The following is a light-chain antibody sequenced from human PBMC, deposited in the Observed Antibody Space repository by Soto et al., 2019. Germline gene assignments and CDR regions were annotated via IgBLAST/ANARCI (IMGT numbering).Light chain of an antibody. J-gene: IGKJ1*01. V-gene: IGKV3-15*01. Sequence: EIVMTQSPATLSVSPGERATLSCRASQSISRNLAWYQQKPGQAPRLLIYGASTRATGIPARFGGSGSGTDFTLTISSLQSEDFAVYYCQQRSKWRTFGQGTKVDI. CDR3: QQRSKWRT. CDR1: QSISRN. CDR2: GAS.